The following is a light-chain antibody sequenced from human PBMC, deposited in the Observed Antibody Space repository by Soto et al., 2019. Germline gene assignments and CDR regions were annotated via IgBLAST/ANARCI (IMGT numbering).Light chain of an antibody. V-gene: IGKV1-5*01. CDR2: DAS. J-gene: IGKJ1*01. CDR1: QRINKW. CDR3: QQYSSYSAWT. Sequence: DIQMTQSPSTLSASIGDRVTITCRASQRINKWLAWHQQKPGKAPKLLIYDASTLQSGVPPRFSGSGSGTEFTLPIISMLHDDIVAYYCQQYSSYSAWTFGEGTKVEIK.